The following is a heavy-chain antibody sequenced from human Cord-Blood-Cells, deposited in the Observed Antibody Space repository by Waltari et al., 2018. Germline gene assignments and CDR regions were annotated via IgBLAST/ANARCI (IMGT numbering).Heavy chain of an antibody. D-gene: IGHD1-1*01. CDR3: ARGKGNAFDI. CDR1: GGSFSGYY. CDR2: INHSGST. Sequence: QVQLQQWGAGLLKPSETLSLTCAVYGGSFSGYYWSWIRQPQGKGLEWIGEINHSGSTNYNPSLKSRVTISVDTSKNQFSLKLSSVTAADTAVYYCARGKGNAFDIWGQGTMVTVSS. V-gene: IGHV4-34*01. J-gene: IGHJ3*02.